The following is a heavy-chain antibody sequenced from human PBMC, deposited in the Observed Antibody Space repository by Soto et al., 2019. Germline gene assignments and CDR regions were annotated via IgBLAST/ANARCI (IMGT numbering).Heavy chain of an antibody. CDR3: AGDRRGGSYGHLCDY. V-gene: IGHV3-21*01. J-gene: IGHJ4*02. Sequence: SLRLSCAASGFTFSSYSMNWVRQAPGKGLEWVSSISSSSSYIYYADSVKGRFTISRDNAKNSLYLQMNGLRAEDTAVYYCAGDRRGGSYGHLCDYWGQGTLVTVSS. D-gene: IGHD1-26*01. CDR1: GFTFSSYS. CDR2: ISSSSSYI.